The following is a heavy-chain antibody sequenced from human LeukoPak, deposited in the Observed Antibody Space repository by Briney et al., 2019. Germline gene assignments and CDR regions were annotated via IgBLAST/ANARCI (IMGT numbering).Heavy chain of an antibody. V-gene: IGHV3-30*02. CDR3: AKSSSRLDTSSFEY. D-gene: IGHD5-18*01. Sequence: GGSLRLSCAASGFTFSSYGIHWVRQAPGKGQEWVTFIQYDGSNKYADSVKGRFTISRDNSKNVLYLQMNSLRAEDTALYYCAKSSSRLDTSSFEYWGQGTLVTVSS. CDR2: IQYDGSNK. CDR1: GFTFSSYG. J-gene: IGHJ4*02.